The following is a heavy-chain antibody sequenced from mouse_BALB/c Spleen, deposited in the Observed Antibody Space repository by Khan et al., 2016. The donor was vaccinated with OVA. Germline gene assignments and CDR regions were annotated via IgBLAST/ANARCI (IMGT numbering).Heavy chain of an antibody. V-gene: IGHV2-9*02. D-gene: IGHD2-1*01. J-gene: IGHJ1*01. Sequence: QVQLKESGPGLVAPSQSLSITCTVSGFSLTSYGVHWVRQPPGKGLEWLGVIWTGGSTNYNSALMSRLSISKDNSKSQVFLKMNSLQTDDKAMYNCARYYGNYVWYFDVWGAGTTVTVSS. CDR1: GFSLTSYG. CDR2: IWTGGST. CDR3: ARYYGNYVWYFDV.